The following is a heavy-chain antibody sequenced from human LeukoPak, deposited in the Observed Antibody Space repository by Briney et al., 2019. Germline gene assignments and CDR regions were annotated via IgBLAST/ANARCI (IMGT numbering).Heavy chain of an antibody. CDR3: ARHGGSGSFDY. Sequence: SETLPLTCTVSGGSSSGYYWSWIRQPPGKGLEWIGIIYNTGTTNYNPSLKSRVTISVDTSKSQFSLNLRSVTAADTAVYYCARHGGSGSFDYWGLGTLVTVSS. CDR1: GGSSSGYY. J-gene: IGHJ4*02. D-gene: IGHD3-3*01. V-gene: IGHV4-59*08. CDR2: IYNTGTT.